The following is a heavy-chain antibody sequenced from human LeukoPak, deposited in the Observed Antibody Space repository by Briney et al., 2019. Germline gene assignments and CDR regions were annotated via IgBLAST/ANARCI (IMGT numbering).Heavy chain of an antibody. CDR3: AKDGHYDFWSGYFDY. D-gene: IGHD3-3*01. J-gene: IGHJ4*02. Sequence: SETLSLTCAVYGGSFSGYYWSWIRQPPGKGLEWIGEINHSGSTNYNPSLKSRVTISVDTSKNQFSLKLSSVTAADTAVYYCAKDGHYDFWSGYFDYWGQGTLVTVSS. V-gene: IGHV4-34*01. CDR1: GGSFSGYY. CDR2: INHSGST.